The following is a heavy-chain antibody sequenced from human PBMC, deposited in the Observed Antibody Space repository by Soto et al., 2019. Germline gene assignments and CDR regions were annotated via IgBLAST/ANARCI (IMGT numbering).Heavy chain of an antibody. CDR2: INPSGGST. CDR1: GYTFTSYY. V-gene: IGHV1-46*01. CDR3: ARDRSSGTAMVEPALDY. J-gene: IGHJ4*02. D-gene: IGHD5-18*01. Sequence: ASVKVSCKASGYTFTSYYMHWVRQAPGQGLEWMGIINPSGGSTSYAQKFQGRVTMTRDTSTSTVYMELSSLRSEDTAVYYCARDRSSGTAMVEPALDYWGQGTLVTVSS.